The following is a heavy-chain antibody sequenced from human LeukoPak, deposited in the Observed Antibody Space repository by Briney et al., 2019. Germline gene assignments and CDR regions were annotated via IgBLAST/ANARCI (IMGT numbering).Heavy chain of an antibody. Sequence: EGAPRLSCADSGFAFSSYSMNWVRQGLVKRLEWVSYLSSSMSTIYYADSVKGRFTISRDNAKNSLYLQMNSLRAEDTAVYYCARDPLRGYCSSTSCYTGWFDPWGQGTLVTVSS. D-gene: IGHD2-2*02. J-gene: IGHJ5*02. V-gene: IGHV3-48*04. CDR1: GFAFSSYS. CDR2: LSSSMSTI. CDR3: ARDPLRGYCSSTSCYTGWFDP.